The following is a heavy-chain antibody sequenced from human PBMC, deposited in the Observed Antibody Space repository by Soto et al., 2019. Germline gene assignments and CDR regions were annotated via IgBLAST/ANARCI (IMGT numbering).Heavy chain of an antibody. CDR1: GFTFPGSY. CDR2: ISSSGSTI. Sequence: SGGSPRLSRAASGFTFPGSYIRWTPPGPGEGGEVVSHISSSGSTIYYADSVKGRFTISRDNAKNSLYLQMNSLRAEDTAVYYCARQKAWTGEWLSLYAPGMDVWGQGTTVTVSS. J-gene: IGHJ6*02. V-gene: IGHV3-11*01. D-gene: IGHD3-22*01. CDR3: ARQKAWTGEWLSLYAPGMDV.